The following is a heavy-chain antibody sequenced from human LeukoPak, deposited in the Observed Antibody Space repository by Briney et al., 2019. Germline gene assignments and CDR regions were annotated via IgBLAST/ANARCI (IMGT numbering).Heavy chain of an antibody. Sequence: PSETLSLTCAVYGGSFSGYYWSWIRQPPGKGLEWIGEINHSGSTNYNPSLKSRVTISVDTSKNQFSLKLSSVTGADTAVYYCARVGGNYDYVWGSFTDAFDIWGQGTMVTVSS. CDR1: GGSFSGYY. D-gene: IGHD3-16*01. CDR2: INHSGST. CDR3: ARVGGNYDYVWGSFTDAFDI. V-gene: IGHV4-34*01. J-gene: IGHJ3*02.